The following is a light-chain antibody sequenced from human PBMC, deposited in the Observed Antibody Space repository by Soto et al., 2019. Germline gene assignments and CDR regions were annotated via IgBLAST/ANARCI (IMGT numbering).Light chain of an antibody. Sequence: DIVRTQSPDSLAVSLGERATINCKSSQSVLYSSNNKNYLAWYQQKPGQPPKLLIYWASTRESGVPDRFSGSGSWTDFTLTISSLQAEDVAVYYCQQYYSTRTFGQGTKVEIK. V-gene: IGKV4-1*01. CDR3: QQYYSTRT. J-gene: IGKJ1*01. CDR1: QSVLYSSNNKNY. CDR2: WAS.